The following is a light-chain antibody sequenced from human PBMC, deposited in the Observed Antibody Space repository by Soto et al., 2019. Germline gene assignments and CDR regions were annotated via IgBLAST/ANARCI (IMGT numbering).Light chain of an antibody. CDR3: QQYNNWPPRYT. J-gene: IGKJ2*01. Sequence: EIVMTQSPATLSVSPGERATLSCRASQSVSSNLAWYQQKPGQAPRLLIYGASKRATDIPARFSGSGSGTEFTLTISSLHSEDFAVYYCQQYNNWPPRYTVGQGTKLEIK. CDR2: GAS. V-gene: IGKV3-15*01. CDR1: QSVSSN.